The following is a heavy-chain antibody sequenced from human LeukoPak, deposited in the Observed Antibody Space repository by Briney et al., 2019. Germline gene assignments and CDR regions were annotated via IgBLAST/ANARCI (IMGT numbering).Heavy chain of an antibody. CDR1: GFTFSSYA. CDR3: AKAGGSLGPYNS. Sequence: VGSLRLSCIASGFTFSSYAMSWVRQAPGKGLEWASTISNSDGNTYYADSVKGRFTISSDTSKSTLYLQMNSLRAEDTAVYYCAKAGGSLGPYNSWGQGTLVTVSS. J-gene: IGHJ4*02. CDR2: ISNSDGNT. V-gene: IGHV3-23*01. D-gene: IGHD2/OR15-2a*01.